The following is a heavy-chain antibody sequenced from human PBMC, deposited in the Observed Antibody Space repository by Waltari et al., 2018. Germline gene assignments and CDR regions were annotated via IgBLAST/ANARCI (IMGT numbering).Heavy chain of an antibody. J-gene: IGHJ3*02. D-gene: IGHD6-25*01. CDR1: GFTFSSYA. V-gene: IGHV3-30*04. Sequence: QVQLVESGGGVVQPGRSLRLSCAASGFTFSSYAMHWVRQAPGKGLEWVAVISYDGSNKYYADSVKGRFTISRDNSKNTLYLQMNSLRAEETAVYYCARTTRSSGGAFDIWGQGTMVTVSS. CDR3: ARTTRSSGGAFDI. CDR2: ISYDGSNK.